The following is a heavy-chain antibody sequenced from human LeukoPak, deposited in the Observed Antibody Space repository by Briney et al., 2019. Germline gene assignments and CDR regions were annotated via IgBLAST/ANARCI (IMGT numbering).Heavy chain of an antibody. CDR3: AREKPYYYGSGSSYYFDY. Sequence: GRSLRLSCAASGFTFSSYGMHWVRQAPGKGLEWVAVIWYDGSNKYYADSVKGRFTISRDNSKNTLYLQMNSLRAEDTAVYYCAREKPYYYGSGSSYYFDYWGQGTLVTVSS. J-gene: IGHJ4*02. CDR1: GFTFSSYG. V-gene: IGHV3-33*01. D-gene: IGHD3-10*01. CDR2: IWYDGSNK.